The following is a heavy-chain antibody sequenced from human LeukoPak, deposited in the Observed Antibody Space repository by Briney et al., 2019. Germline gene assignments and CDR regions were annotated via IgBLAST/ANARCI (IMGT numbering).Heavy chain of an antibody. CDR2: INRDGSST. V-gene: IGHV3-74*01. Sequence: GGSLRLSCAASGFTLSSYWMHWVRQAPGKGLVWVSRINRDGSSTSYADSVKGRFRISRDNAKNTLFLQMSSLRAEDTGVYYCSKDHTGPQDSWGQGTLVTVSS. J-gene: IGHJ4*02. D-gene: IGHD4-17*01. CDR1: GFTLSSYW. CDR3: SKDHTGPQDS.